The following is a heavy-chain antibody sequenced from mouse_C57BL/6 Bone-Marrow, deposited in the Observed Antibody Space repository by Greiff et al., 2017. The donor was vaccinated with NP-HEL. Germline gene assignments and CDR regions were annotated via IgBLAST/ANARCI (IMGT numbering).Heavy chain of an antibody. CDR2: ISSGGSYT. CDR1: GFTFSSYG. Sequence: DVHLVESGGDLVKPGGSLKLSCAASGFTFSSYGMSWVRQTPDKRLEWVATISSGGSYTYYPDSVKGRFTISRDNAKNTLYLQMSSLKSEDTAMYYCARHDYGYYAMDYWGQGTSVTVSS. D-gene: IGHD2-4*01. CDR3: ARHDYGYYAMDY. J-gene: IGHJ4*01. V-gene: IGHV5-6*01.